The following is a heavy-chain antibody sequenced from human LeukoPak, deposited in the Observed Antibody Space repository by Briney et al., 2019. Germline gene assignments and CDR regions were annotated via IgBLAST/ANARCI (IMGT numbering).Heavy chain of an antibody. V-gene: IGHV1-18*01. Sequence: ASVKVSCKASGYTFTTYGISWGRQATGQGLEWMGWINTYNGNTNYPQKVQGRVTLTTDTSTSTAYMELRSLSSDDTAVYYCARISSGPYSPWGQGTLVTVSS. CDR2: INTYNGNT. CDR1: GYTFTTYG. D-gene: IGHD1-26*01. CDR3: ARISSGPYSP. J-gene: IGHJ5*02.